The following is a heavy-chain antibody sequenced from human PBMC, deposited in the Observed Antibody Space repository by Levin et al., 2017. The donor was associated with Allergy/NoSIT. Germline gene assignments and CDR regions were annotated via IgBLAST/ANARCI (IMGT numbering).Heavy chain of an antibody. CDR1: GDSISTYY. Sequence: SQTLSLTCTVSGDSISTYYWNWIRQPAGKGLEWLGRIDASGNTIYNPSLKSRVIMSVDTSKHQFSLNLNSVTAADTAVYYCARVVPGAPYFDYWGQGTLVTVSS. J-gene: IGHJ4*02. CDR3: ARVVPGAPYFDY. D-gene: IGHD6-6*01. V-gene: IGHV4-4*07. CDR2: IDASGNT.